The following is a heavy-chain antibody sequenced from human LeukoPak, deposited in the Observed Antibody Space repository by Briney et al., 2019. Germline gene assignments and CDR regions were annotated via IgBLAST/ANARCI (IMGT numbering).Heavy chain of an antibody. V-gene: IGHV1-46*01. CDR3: ARDYSGQWEQLTGWWIDP. CDR2: INPSGDFR. D-gene: IGHD1-26*01. Sequence: ASVKISCKPSGYTFGTHWMHWVRQAPGQGLEWMAIINPSGDFRSYAQKFQGRVTVTRDMSTRTVYMELSDLRPENTALYYCARDYSGQWEQLTGWWIDPWGQGTLVIVSS. CDR1: GYTFGTHW. J-gene: IGHJ5*02.